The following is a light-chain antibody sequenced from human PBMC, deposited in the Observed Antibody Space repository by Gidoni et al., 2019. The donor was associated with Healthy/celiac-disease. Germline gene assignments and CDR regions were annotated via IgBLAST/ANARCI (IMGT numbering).Light chain of an antibody. V-gene: IGKV3-20*01. J-gene: IGKJ1*01. Sequence: ATLSCRASQSVSSSYLAWYQQKPSQAPRLLIYGASSRATGIPDRFSGSGSGTDFTLTISRLEPEDFAVYYCQQYGSSPWTFGQGTKVEIK. CDR3: QQYGSSPWT. CDR2: GAS. CDR1: QSVSSSY.